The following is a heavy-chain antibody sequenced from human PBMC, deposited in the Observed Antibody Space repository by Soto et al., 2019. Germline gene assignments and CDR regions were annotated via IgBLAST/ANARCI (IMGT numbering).Heavy chain of an antibody. CDR3: AKNSYDSSGYYFVDY. J-gene: IGHJ4*02. Sequence: EVQLLESGGGLVQPGGSLRLSCAASGFTFSRYDMSWVRQAPGKGLEWVSGVSGSGLSTYYADSVKGRFTISRDNSKNTLYLQMNSLRAEDTAVYYCAKNSYDSSGYYFVDYWGQGTLVTVSS. V-gene: IGHV3-23*01. CDR2: VSGSGLST. D-gene: IGHD3-22*01. CDR1: GFTFSRYD.